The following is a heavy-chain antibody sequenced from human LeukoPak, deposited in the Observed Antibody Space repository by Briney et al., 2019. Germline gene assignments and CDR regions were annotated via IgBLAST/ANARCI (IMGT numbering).Heavy chain of an antibody. J-gene: IGHJ4*02. CDR3: AKEERDYGDPY. Sequence: GGSLRLSCAASGFTFSSYAMSWARYAPGKGLEWVSAISGSGGSTYYADSVKGRFTISRDNSKNTLYLQMNSLRAEDTAVYYCAKEERDYGDPYWGQGTLVTVSS. V-gene: IGHV3-23*01. CDR2: ISGSGGST. CDR1: GFTFSSYA. D-gene: IGHD4-17*01.